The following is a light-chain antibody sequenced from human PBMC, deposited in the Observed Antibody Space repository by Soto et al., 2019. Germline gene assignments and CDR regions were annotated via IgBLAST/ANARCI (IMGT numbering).Light chain of an antibody. Sequence: ILLTKSPSSLSASVGDRVTITCRASQGIDTSLAWYQQKPGKAPKLLIYAASNFQSGVPSTFSGSGSGTHFTPTISSLQPEDFATYYCQQLHGYPITFGQGTRLENK. CDR1: QGIDTS. CDR2: AAS. CDR3: QQLHGYPIT. V-gene: IGKV1-9*01. J-gene: IGKJ5*01.